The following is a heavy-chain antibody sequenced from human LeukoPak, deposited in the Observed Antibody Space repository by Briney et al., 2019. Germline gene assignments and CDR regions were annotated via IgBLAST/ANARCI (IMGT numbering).Heavy chain of an antibody. CDR3: AKDDAWLRFGE. D-gene: IGHD3-10*01. V-gene: IGHV3-23*01. J-gene: IGHJ4*02. Sequence: GGSLRLSCAASGFTFSSYGMSWVRQAPGKGLEWVSAISGSGGSTYYADSVKGRFTISRDNSKNMVYLQVISLTAEDTAVYYCAKDDAWLRFGEWSQGTLVTVSS. CDR1: GFTFSSYG. CDR2: ISGSGGST.